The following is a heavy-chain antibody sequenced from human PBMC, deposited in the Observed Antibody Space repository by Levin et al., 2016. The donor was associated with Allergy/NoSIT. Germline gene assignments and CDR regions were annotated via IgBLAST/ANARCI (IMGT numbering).Heavy chain of an antibody. CDR1: GGSISSTSYY. CDR3: ATHYDSSGYLHPFAYYMDV. Sequence: GSLRLSCTVSGGSISSTSYYWDWIRQPPGKGLEWIGTIYHNGITQYSPSLKSRVTISIDTSKNQFTLNLSSVTAADTAVYYCATHYDSSGYLHPFAYYMDVWGKGATVTVSS. D-gene: IGHD3-22*01. J-gene: IGHJ6*03. CDR2: IYHNGIT. V-gene: IGHV4-39*01.